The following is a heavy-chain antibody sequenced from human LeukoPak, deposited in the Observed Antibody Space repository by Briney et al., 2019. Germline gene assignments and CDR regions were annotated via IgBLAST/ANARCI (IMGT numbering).Heavy chain of an antibody. V-gene: IGHV4-31*03. D-gene: IGHD3-16*01. CDR1: GGSISSGGYY. CDR3: ARDRGGGLFDP. J-gene: IGHJ5*02. Sequence: PSETLSLTCTVSGGSISSGGYYWSWIRQQPGKGLEWIGYIYYSGSTFYNPSLKSRVTISVDTSKNQFSLKLSSVTAADTAVYYCARDRGGGLFDPWGQGTLVTVSS. CDR2: IYYSGST.